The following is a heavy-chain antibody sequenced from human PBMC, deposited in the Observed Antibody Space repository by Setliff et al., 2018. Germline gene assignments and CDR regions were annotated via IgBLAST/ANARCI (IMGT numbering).Heavy chain of an antibody. V-gene: IGHV1-8*02. J-gene: IGHJ4*02. D-gene: IGHD3-3*01. CDR2: MNPNSGNT. CDR3: ARAQSWSGGPYYFDN. CDR1: GYTFTSYD. Sequence: ASVKVSCKASGYTFTSYDINWVRQATGQGLEWMGWMNPNSGNTGYAQKFQGRVTMTRNTSISTAYMDLSILRFEATAVYYCARAQSWSGGPYYFDNWGQGTLVTVSS.